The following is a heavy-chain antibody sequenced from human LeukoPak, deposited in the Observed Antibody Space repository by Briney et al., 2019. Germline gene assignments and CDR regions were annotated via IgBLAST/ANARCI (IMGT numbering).Heavy chain of an antibody. CDR1: GGSISSSNW. CDR3: AGSGNEVGASVPFGY. CDR2: IYHSGST. V-gene: IGHV4-4*02. Sequence: SSETLSLTCAVSGGSISSSNWWSWVRQPPGKGLEWIGEIYHSGSTNYNPSLKSRVTISVDKSKNQFSLKLSSVTAADTAVYYCAGSGNEVGASVPFGYWGQGTLVTVSS. D-gene: IGHD1-26*01. J-gene: IGHJ4*02.